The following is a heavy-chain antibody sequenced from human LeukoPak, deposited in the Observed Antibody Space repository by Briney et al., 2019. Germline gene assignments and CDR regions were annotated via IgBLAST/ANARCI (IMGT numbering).Heavy chain of an antibody. CDR1: GYTFTSYG. J-gene: IGHJ4*02. D-gene: IGHD2-21*02. CDR3: ARGKSYCGGDCYLGY. CDR2: ISAYNGNT. Sequence: ASVKVSCKASGYTFTSYGISWVRQAPGQGLEWMGWISAYNGNTNYAQKLQGRVTMTTDTSTSTAYMELRSLRSDDTAVYYCARGKSYCGGDCYLGYWGQGTLVTVSS. V-gene: IGHV1-18*01.